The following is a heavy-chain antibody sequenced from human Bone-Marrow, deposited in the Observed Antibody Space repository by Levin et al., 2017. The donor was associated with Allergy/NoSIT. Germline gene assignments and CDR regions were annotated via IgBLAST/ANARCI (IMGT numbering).Heavy chain of an antibody. J-gene: IGHJ3*01. CDR2: LDISGTNT. Sequence: PGASVKVSCAASGFTFGRDAMAWVRQAPGKGLEWVSSLDISGTNTYYSDSVKGRFTISRDRARKTLYMDMSNLRAEDTALYFCAKTMVTTFGDALDFWGQGTMVTVSS. CDR3: AKTMVTTFGDALDF. CDR1: GFTFGRDA. V-gene: IGHV3-23*05. D-gene: IGHD4/OR15-4a*01.